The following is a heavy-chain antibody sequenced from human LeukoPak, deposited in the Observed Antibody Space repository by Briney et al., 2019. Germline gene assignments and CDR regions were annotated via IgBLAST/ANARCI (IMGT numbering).Heavy chain of an antibody. CDR3: ARVIYDFWSGYYSSYGMDV. CDR2: MNPNSGNT. CDR1: GYTFTSYD. J-gene: IGHJ6*02. D-gene: IGHD3-3*01. Sequence: ASVKVSCKASGYTFTSYDINWVRQATGQGLEWMGWMNPNSGNTGYAQKFQGRVTMTRNTSISTAYMELSSLRSEDAAVYYSARVIYDFWSGYYSSYGMDVWGQGTTVTVSS. V-gene: IGHV1-8*01.